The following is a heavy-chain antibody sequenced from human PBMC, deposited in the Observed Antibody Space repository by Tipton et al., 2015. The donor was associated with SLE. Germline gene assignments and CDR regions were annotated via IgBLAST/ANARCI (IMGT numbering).Heavy chain of an antibody. D-gene: IGHD2-15*01. CDR1: GYSISSGYY. CDR2: IYHSGST. J-gene: IGHJ4*02. Sequence: TLSLTCAVSGYSISSGYYWGWIRQPPGKGLEGIGSIYHSGSTNYNPSLKSRVTISVDTSKNQFSLKLSSVTAEDTAVYYCARLVGSGGMDADQGDYWGQGTLVTVSS. V-gene: IGHV4-38-2*01. CDR3: ARLVGSGGMDADQGDY.